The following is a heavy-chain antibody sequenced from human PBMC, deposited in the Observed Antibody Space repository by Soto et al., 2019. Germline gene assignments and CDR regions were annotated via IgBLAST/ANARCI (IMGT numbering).Heavy chain of an antibody. CDR2: IYSGGST. D-gene: IGHD3-9*01. J-gene: IGHJ4*02. Sequence: GGSLRLSCAASGFTVSSNYMSWVRQAPGKGLEWVSVIYSGGSTYYADSVKGRFTISRDNSKNTLYLQMNSLRAEDTAVYYCARTISRREGVLRYFDWLPRFDYWGQGTLVTVSS. CDR3: ARTISRREGVLRYFDWLPRFDY. V-gene: IGHV3-53*01. CDR1: GFTVSSNY.